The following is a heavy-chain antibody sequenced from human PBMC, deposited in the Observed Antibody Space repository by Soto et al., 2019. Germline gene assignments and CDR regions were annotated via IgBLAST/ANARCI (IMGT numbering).Heavy chain of an antibody. D-gene: IGHD6-13*01. CDR3: ARSYSSSWSPVDY. CDR1: GGSISSGGYY. J-gene: IGHJ4*02. CDR2: IYYSGST. Sequence: SETLSLTCTVSGGSISSGGYYWSWIRQHPGKGLEWIGYIYYSGSTYYNPSLKSRVTISVDTSKNQFSLKLSSVTAADTAVYYCARSYSSSWSPVDYWGQGTLVTVSS. V-gene: IGHV4-31*03.